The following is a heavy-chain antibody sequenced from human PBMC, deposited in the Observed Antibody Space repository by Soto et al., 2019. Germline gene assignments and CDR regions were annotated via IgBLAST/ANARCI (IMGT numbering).Heavy chain of an antibody. CDR2: ISSRRSTI. Sequence: EGELGESGGGWVQPGVSLRLSWAASGFTCSSYEMNLVRQAPGKGLEWVAYISSRRSTIYYADSVKGRFTISRDNAKKSLHLHLNSLRAEDTAVYYCARDPRIVGATPFDYWGQGTLVTVSS. CDR1: GFTCSSYE. D-gene: IGHD1-26*01. V-gene: IGHV3-48*03. CDR3: ARDPRIVGATPFDY. J-gene: IGHJ4*02.